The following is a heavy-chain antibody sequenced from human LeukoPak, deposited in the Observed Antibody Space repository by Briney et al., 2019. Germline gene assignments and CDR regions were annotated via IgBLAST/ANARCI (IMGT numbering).Heavy chain of an antibody. CDR2: INSDGSST. CDR1: GFTFSSYW. D-gene: IGHD2-2*01. V-gene: IGHV3-74*01. J-gene: IGHJ6*02. CDR3: ARGEVPAGFYYGMDV. Sequence: GSLRLSCAASGFTFSSYWVHWVRQAPGKGLVWVSRINSDGSSTSYADSVKGRFTISRDNAKNTLYLQMNSLRAEDTAVYYCARGEVPAGFYYGMDVWGQGTTVTVSS.